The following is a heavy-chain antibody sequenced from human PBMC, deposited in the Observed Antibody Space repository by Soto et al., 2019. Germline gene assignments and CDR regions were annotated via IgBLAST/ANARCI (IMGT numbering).Heavy chain of an antibody. Sequence: VEVGCKACGETECSSTIALARQEHAQGLEWMGIINPSGGSTSYAQKFQGRVTMTRDTSTSTVYMELSSLRSEDTAVYYCARSEGPGDYYYYMDVWGKGTTVTVSS. CDR1: GETECSST. CDR2: INPSGGST. V-gene: IGHV1-46*03. D-gene: IGHD3-10*01. J-gene: IGHJ6*03. CDR3: ARSEGPGDYYYYMDV.